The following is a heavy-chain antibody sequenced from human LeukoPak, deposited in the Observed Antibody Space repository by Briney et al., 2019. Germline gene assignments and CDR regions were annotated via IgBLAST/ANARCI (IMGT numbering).Heavy chain of an antibody. CDR3: ALTKYNFNTPGWFDP. D-gene: IGHD1-20*01. CDR1: GFSLSTSGEG. Sequence: GPTLVKPTQTLSLTCTFSGFSLSTSGEGVGWIRQPPGKALEWLAVIYWDDDKRYSPSLKSRLTLTKDTSKNQVVLTMTNLDPVDTATYYCALTKYNFNTPGWFDPWGQGTLVTVSS. J-gene: IGHJ5*02. CDR2: IYWDDDK. V-gene: IGHV2-5*02.